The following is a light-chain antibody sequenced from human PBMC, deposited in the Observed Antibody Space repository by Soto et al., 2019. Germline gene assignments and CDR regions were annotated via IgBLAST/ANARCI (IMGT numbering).Light chain of an antibody. CDR3: QQYNKWPPMYT. CDR1: QSVGSD. Sequence: EIVMTQSPATLSVSPGERATLSCRASQSVGSDLAWYQQKPGQAPRLLIYDASTRATGIPARFSGSGSATEFTLAISSLQSEDFAVYYCQQYNKWPPMYTFGQGTELRSN. V-gene: IGKV3-15*01. CDR2: DAS. J-gene: IGKJ2*01.